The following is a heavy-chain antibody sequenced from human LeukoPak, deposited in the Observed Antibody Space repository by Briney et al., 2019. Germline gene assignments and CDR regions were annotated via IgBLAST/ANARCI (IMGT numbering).Heavy chain of an antibody. CDR3: ARDGIVVVTAPTNDAFDI. Sequence: GGSLRLSCAASGFTFSSYWMSWVRQAPGKGLEWVANIKQDGSEKYYVDSVKGRFTSSRDNAKNSLYLQMNSLRAEDTAVYYCARDGIVVVTAPTNDAFDIWGQGTMVTVSS. CDR1: GFTFSSYW. CDR2: IKQDGSEK. D-gene: IGHD2-21*02. J-gene: IGHJ3*02. V-gene: IGHV3-7*01.